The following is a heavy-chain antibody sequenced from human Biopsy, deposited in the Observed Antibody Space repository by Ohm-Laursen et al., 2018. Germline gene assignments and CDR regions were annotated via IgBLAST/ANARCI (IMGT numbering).Heavy chain of an antibody. V-gene: IGHV1-69*06. CDR1: GYNFDIYP. CDR2: IVPLFETT. CDR3: AKAGQTSGEYVVPRHFDS. Sequence: SSVKVSCKASGYNFDIYPLFWVRQTPGQGFEWMGGIVPLFETTDSAQKFQGRVTITADRSTTTAYIELSGLTSEDTAIYYCAKAGQTSGEYVVPRHFDSWGQGTRVTVSS. D-gene: IGHD2-15*01. J-gene: IGHJ4*02.